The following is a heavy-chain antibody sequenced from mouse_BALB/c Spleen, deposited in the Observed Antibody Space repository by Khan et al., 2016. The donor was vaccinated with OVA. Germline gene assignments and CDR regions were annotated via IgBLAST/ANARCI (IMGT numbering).Heavy chain of an antibody. CDR2: ISSGGSDT. J-gene: IGHJ4*01. V-gene: IGHV5-9-3*01. CDR3: ARLYAMDY. Sequence: EVELVESGGGLVKPGGSLTLSCAASGFTFSSYAMSWVRQTPEKRLEWVATISSGGSDTYYPDSVKGRFTISRDNANNTLYLQMSSLRSEDTAMYYCARLYAMDYWGQGTSVTVSS. CDR1: GFTFSSYA.